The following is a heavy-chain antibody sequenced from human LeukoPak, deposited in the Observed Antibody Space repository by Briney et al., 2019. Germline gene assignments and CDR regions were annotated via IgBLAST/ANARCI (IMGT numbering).Heavy chain of an antibody. CDR2: INRSGGST. CDR1: GFTFGDYG. J-gene: IGHJ3*02. V-gene: IGHV3-20*04. CDR3: AKSFGYYDILTGYPDDAFDI. Sequence: GGSLRLSCAASGFTFGDYGMSWVRQAPGKGLEWVSGINRSGGSTGYADSVKGRFTISRDNSKNTLYLQMNSLRAEDTAVYYCAKSFGYYDILTGYPDDAFDIWGQGTMVTVSS. D-gene: IGHD3-9*01.